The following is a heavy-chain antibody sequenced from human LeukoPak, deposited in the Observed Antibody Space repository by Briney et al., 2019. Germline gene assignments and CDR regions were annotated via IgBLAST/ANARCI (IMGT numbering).Heavy chain of an antibody. Sequence: PGRSLRLSCAASEFTFNNYAFHWVRQAPGKGLEWVAVISYDGRSKYYADSVKGRFTISRDNSKNTLYLQMNSLRVEDTAVHYCARESGIAAALDLWGQGTLVTVSS. CDR3: ARESGIAAALDL. CDR2: ISYDGRSK. CDR1: EFTFNNYA. V-gene: IGHV3-30*04. D-gene: IGHD6-13*01. J-gene: IGHJ5*02.